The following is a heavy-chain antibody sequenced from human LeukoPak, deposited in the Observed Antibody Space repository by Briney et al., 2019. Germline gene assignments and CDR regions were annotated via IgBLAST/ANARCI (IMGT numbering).Heavy chain of an antibody. D-gene: IGHD3-16*01. Sequence: GGSLRLSCSASGFTFSSYAIHWVRQAPGKGLEYVSAISSNGGSTYHADSVKGRFTISRDNSKNTLFLQMNSLRAEDTAVYYCASLYHNVWNSFDYWGRGTLVTVSS. CDR2: ISSNGGST. J-gene: IGHJ4*02. CDR1: GFTFSSYA. V-gene: IGHV3-64*04. CDR3: ASLYHNVWNSFDY.